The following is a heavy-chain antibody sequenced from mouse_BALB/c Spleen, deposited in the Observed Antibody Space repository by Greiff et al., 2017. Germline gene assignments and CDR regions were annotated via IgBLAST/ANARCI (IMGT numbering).Heavy chain of an antibody. CDR3: ARSMVTTYYYAMDY. CDR2: IWSGGST. J-gene: IGHJ4*01. CDR1: GFSLTSYG. Sequence: VQLQQSGPGLVQPSQSLSITCIVSGFSLTSYGVHWVRQSPGKGLEWLGVIWSGGSTDYNAAFISRLSISKDNSKSQVFFKMNSLQANDTAIYYCARSMVTTYYYAMDYWGQGTSVTVSS. V-gene: IGHV2-2*02. D-gene: IGHD2-10*02.